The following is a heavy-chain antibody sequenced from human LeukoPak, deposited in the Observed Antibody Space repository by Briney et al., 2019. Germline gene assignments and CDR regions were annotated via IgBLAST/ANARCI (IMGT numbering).Heavy chain of an antibody. CDR1: GFIFSDYA. Sequence: PGGSLRLSCAASGFIFSDYAMNWVRQAPGEGLEGVSHVCGSGDCKHYAHSVRGRFTISRDNSKKTLDLQMDGLKGDDTAVYYCARGCRDTNCTPFDYWGQGSLVTVS. CDR3: ARGCRDTNCTPFDY. CDR2: VCGSGDCK. J-gene: IGHJ4*02. D-gene: IGHD2-8*01. V-gene: IGHV3-23*01.